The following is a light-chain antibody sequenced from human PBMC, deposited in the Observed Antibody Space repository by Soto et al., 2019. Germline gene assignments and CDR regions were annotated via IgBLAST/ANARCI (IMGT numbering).Light chain of an antibody. CDR2: ANS. CDR1: SSNIGAGYD. J-gene: IGLJ2*01. CDR3: QSYDTSLSVV. Sequence: QSVLTQPPSVSGAPGQRVTISCTGRSSNIGAGYDVHWYQQLPGTAPKLLMYANSNRPSGVPDRFSGSKSGTSASLAITGLQAEDEADYYCQSYDTSLSVVFGGGTKLTVL. V-gene: IGLV1-40*01.